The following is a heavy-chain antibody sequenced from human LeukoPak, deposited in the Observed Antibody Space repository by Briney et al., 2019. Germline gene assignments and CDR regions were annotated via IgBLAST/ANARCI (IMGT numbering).Heavy chain of an antibody. CDR2: IYPGDSDT. J-gene: IGHJ4*02. CDR3: ARHLSSTGVCCYVDY. CDR1: GYSFTTYW. V-gene: IGHV5-51*01. D-gene: IGHD2-2*01. Sequence: KPGESLKISCTTSGYSFTTYWIGWVRQVAGKYLEWMGFIYPGDSDTRYSPSFEGQVTISADKSTSTAYLQWSSLKASDTATYYCARHLSSTGVCCYVDYWGQGTLVTVSS.